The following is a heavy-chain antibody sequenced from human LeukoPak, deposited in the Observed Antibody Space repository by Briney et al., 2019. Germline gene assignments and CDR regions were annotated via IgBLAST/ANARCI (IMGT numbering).Heavy chain of an antibody. D-gene: IGHD2-15*01. V-gene: IGHV1-69*04. Sequence: SVKVSCKASGGTFSSYAISWVRQAPGQGLEWMGRIIPILGIANYAQKFQGRVTITADKSTSTAYMELSSLRSEDTAVYYCARDLSSRDCSGGSCHGGVGNWFDPWGQGTLVTVSS. CDR3: ARDLSSRDCSGGSCHGGVGNWFDP. CDR1: GGTFSSYA. J-gene: IGHJ5*02. CDR2: IIPILGIA.